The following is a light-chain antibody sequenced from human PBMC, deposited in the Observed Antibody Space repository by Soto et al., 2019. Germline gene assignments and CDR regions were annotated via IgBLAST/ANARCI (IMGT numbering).Light chain of an antibody. V-gene: IGKV4-1*01. CDR3: QQYYDSPYT. J-gene: IGKJ2*01. Sequence: DIVMTQSPDSLAVSLGERATINCKPSQSVLYSSNNKNYLVWYQQKPGQPSKVLIYWASTRESGVPDRFSGSGSGTDFTLTISSLQAEDAAVYYCQQYYDSPYTFGQGTKLEIK. CDR1: QSVLYSSNNKNY. CDR2: WAS.